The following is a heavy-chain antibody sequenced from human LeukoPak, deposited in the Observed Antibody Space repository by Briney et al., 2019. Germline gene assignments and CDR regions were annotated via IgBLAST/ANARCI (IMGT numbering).Heavy chain of an antibody. Sequence: GGSLRLSCAASGFTFSSYGMHWVRRAPGKGLEWVAVISYDGSNKYYADSVKGRFTISRDNSKNTLYLQMNSLRAEDTAVYYCAKNKNDGGWFDPWGQGTLVTVSS. CDR1: GFTFSSYG. CDR3: AKNKNDGGWFDP. J-gene: IGHJ5*02. D-gene: IGHD1-1*01. V-gene: IGHV3-30*18. CDR2: ISYDGSNK.